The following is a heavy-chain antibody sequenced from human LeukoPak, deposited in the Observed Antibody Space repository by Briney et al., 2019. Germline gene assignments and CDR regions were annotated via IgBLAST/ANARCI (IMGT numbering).Heavy chain of an antibody. V-gene: IGHV4-4*07. J-gene: IGHJ3*02. CDR3: ARALPNTDNYNWAFDI. D-gene: IGHD5-24*01. CDR1: GGSISTFY. CDR2: IHTSGST. Sequence: SETLSLTSTVSGGSISTFYWNWIRQPAGKGLEWIGRIHTSGSTKYNPSLKSRVTISVDKSNNQFSLKLNSVTAADTAMYYCARALPNTDNYNWAFDIWGQGTMVTVSS.